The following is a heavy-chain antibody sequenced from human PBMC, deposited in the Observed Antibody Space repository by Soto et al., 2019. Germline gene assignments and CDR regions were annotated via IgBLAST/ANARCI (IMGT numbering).Heavy chain of an antibody. J-gene: IGHJ3*02. CDR3: ARELAAGTFDI. CDR1: GYTFTSYD. Sequence: EASVKVSCKASGYTFTSYDINWVRQATGQGLEWMGWMNPNSGNTGYAQKFQGRVTVTRDTSISTTYMELSSLKSEDMAVYYCARELAAGTFDIWGQGTMVTVSS. V-gene: IGHV1-8*01. D-gene: IGHD6-13*01. CDR2: MNPNSGNT.